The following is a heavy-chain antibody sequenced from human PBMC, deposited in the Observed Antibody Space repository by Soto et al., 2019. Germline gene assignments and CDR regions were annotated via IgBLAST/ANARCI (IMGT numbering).Heavy chain of an antibody. CDR1: GYTFTSYA. J-gene: IGHJ4*02. CDR3: ARGDWWLFDY. CDR2: INAGNGNT. V-gene: IGHV1-3*05. D-gene: IGHD2-8*02. Sequence: QVQLVQSGAEEKKPGASVKVSCKASGYTFTSYAIHWVRQTPGQRLEWMGWINAGNGNTKYSQKFQGRVTITRDTSASTAYMELSSLKSEDTAVYYCARGDWWLFDYWGQGTLVTVSS.